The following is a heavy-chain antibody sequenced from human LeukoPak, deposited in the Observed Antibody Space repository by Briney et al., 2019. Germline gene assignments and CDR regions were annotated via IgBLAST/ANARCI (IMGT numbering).Heavy chain of an antibody. CDR3: ARGAIIAAAGTGWFDP. CDR1: GFSFTDYP. D-gene: IGHD6-13*01. V-gene: IGHV3-11*05. Sequence: PGGSLRLSCATSGFSFTDYPMNWVRQAPGKGLEWISNIRTTAEGAKYAYYADSVKGRFTISRDNAKNSLYLQMNSLRAEDTAVYYCARGAIIAAAGTGWFDPWGQGTLVTVSS. CDR2: IRTTAEGAKYA. J-gene: IGHJ5*02.